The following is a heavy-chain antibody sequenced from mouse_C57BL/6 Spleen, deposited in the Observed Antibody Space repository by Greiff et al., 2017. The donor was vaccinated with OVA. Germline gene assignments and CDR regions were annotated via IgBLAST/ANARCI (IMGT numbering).Heavy chain of an antibody. J-gene: IGHJ4*01. V-gene: IGHV1-26*01. Sequence: EVKLVESGPELVKPGASVKISCKASGYTFTDYYMNWVKQSHGKSLEWIGDINPNNGGTSYNQKFKGKATLTVDKSSSTAYMELRSLTSEDSAVYYCARRTLDDYGDYDAMDYWGQGTSVTVSS. D-gene: IGHD2-4*01. CDR1: GYTFTDYY. CDR2: INPNNGGT. CDR3: ARRTLDDYGDYDAMDY.